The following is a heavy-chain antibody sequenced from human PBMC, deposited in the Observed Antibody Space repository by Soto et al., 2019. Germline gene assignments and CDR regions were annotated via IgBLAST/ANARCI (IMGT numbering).Heavy chain of an antibody. V-gene: IGHV4-31*03. CDR3: ARAKWNYLYYYYGMDV. D-gene: IGHD1-7*01. CDR1: GCSISSGGYY. Sequence: SETLSLTCTVSGCSISSGGYYWSWIRQHPGKGLEWIGYIYYSGSTYYNPSLKSRVTISVDTSKNQFSLKLSSVTAADTAVYYCARAKWNYLYYYYGMDVWGQGTTVTVSS. CDR2: IYYSGST. J-gene: IGHJ6*02.